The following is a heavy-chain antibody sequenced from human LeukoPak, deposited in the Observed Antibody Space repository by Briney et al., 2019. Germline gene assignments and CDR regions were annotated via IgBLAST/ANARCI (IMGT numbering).Heavy chain of an antibody. Sequence: KPSETLSLTCAVYGGSFSGYYWSWIRQPPGKGLEWIGEINHSGSTNYNPSLKSRVTISVDTSKNQFSLKLSSVTAADTAVYYCASLKRSWYLHSSSQTIDYWGQGTLVTVSS. V-gene: IGHV4-34*01. CDR1: GGSFSGYY. CDR3: ASLKRSWYLHSSSQTIDY. J-gene: IGHJ4*02. D-gene: IGHD6-13*01. CDR2: INHSGST.